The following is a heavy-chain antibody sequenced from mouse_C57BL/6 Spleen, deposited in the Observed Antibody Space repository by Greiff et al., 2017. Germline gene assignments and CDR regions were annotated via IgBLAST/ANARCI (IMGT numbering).Heavy chain of an antibody. J-gene: IGHJ2*01. Sequence: QVQLKQPGTELVKPGASVKLSCKASGYTFTSYWMHWVKQRPGQGLEWIGNINPSNGGTNYNEKFKSKATLTVDKSSSTAYMQLSSLTSEDSAVYYCARGDYYGSTSYYFDYWGQGTTLTVSS. CDR1: GYTFTSYW. V-gene: IGHV1-53*01. D-gene: IGHD1-1*01. CDR2: INPSNGGT. CDR3: ARGDYYGSTSYYFDY.